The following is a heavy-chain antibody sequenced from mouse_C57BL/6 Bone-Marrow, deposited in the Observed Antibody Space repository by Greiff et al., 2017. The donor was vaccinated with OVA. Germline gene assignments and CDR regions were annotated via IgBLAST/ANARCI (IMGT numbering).Heavy chain of an antibody. CDR3: TRTGTSGY. D-gene: IGHD4-1*01. V-gene: IGHV14-4*01. J-gene: IGHJ2*01. Sequence: EVKLMESGAELVRPGASVKLSCTASGFNIKDDYMHWVKQRPEQGLEWIGWIDPENGDTEYASKFQGKATITADTSSNTAYLQLSSLTSEDTAVYYCTRTGTSGYWGQGTTLTVSS. CDR2: IDPENGDT. CDR1: GFNIKDDY.